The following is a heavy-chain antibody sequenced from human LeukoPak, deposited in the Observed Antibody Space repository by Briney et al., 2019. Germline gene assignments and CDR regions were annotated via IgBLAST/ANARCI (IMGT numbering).Heavy chain of an antibody. CDR3: ARGGYSFDY. D-gene: IGHD5-12*01. V-gene: IGHV3-7*01. CDR2: LHQDGSER. CDR1: GFSFTGYC. Sequence: GGSLRLSCAASGFSFTGYCMTWGRQPPGKGLEWVSRLHQDGSERNYVGSVEGRFTVFGDNAKSSLFLQMHRLTVEDTAVYYCARGGYSFDYLGQGTLVTVSS. J-gene: IGHJ4*02.